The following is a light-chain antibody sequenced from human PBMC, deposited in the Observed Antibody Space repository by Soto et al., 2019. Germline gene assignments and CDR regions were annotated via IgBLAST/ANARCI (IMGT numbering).Light chain of an antibody. J-gene: IGKJ5*01. V-gene: IGKV1-9*01. CDR1: QDISSF. Sequence: DIKMTESTSSLSASIGDRVTITCRASQDISSFLAWYQQKPGKAPKLLIYAASTLQSGVPSRFSGSGSGTDFTLSISSLQPEDVATYFCQQLNSYPLTFGQGTRLEIK. CDR2: AAS. CDR3: QQLNSYPLT.